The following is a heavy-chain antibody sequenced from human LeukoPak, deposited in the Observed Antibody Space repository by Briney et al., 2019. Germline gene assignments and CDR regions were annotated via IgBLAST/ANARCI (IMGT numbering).Heavy chain of an antibody. CDR3: AKALRAPHRPVYSYYYVDV. V-gene: IGHV3-23*01. Sequence: GGSLRLSCAASEFTFYAVSWVRQAPGKGLEWVSTISGSGDSTYYADSVKGWFTISRDNSKNTVFLQMNSLRVDDTAVYYCAKALRAPHRPVYSYYYVDVWGKGTAVTVSS. CDR2: ISGSGDST. CDR1: EFTFYA. J-gene: IGHJ6*03. D-gene: IGHD2-21*01.